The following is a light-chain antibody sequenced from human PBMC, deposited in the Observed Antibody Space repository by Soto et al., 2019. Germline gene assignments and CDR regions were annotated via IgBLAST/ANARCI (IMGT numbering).Light chain of an antibody. CDR1: SSSIGANR. V-gene: IGLV1-44*01. CDR2: GDD. CDR3: ASWNDRLDAFV. Sequence: QSALTKPPSASGTRGQRVTISCSGSSSSIGANRLSWYQQVPRTAPKLLIYGDDRRPSGVPDRFSGSKSGTSASLAIRALHWEEQADYHFASWNDRLDAFVFASGIKVTV. J-gene: IGLJ1*01.